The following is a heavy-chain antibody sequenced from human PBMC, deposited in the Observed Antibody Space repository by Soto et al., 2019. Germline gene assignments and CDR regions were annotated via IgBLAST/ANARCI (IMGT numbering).Heavy chain of an antibody. CDR1: GFTLSSYG. J-gene: IGHJ4*02. CDR3: AKADYSQTYCDY. Sequence: QVQLVESGGGVVQPGRSLRLSCAASGFTLSSYGIHWVRQAPGKGLEWGAVISYDGSKKYYADSVKGRFIISRDNSKKTLYLQMNSLRAEDTAVYYCAKADYSQTYCDYWGQGTLVTVSS. V-gene: IGHV3-30*18. CDR2: ISYDGSKK. D-gene: IGHD2-15*01.